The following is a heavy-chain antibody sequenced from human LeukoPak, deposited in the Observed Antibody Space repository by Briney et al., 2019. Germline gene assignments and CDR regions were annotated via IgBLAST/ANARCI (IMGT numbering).Heavy chain of an antibody. J-gene: IGHJ4*02. CDR1: GGSFSGYY. Sequence: SETLSLTCAVYGGSFSGYYWSWIRQPPGKGLEWIGEINHSGSTNYNPSLKSRVTISVDTSKNQFSLKLSSVTAADTAVYYCARYTGRLRYLDYWGQGTLVTVSS. D-gene: IGHD2-2*02. V-gene: IGHV4-34*01. CDR2: INHSGST. CDR3: ARYTGRLRYLDY.